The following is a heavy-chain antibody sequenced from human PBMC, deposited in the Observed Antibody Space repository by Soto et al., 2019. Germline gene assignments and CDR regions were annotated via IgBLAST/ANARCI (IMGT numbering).Heavy chain of an antibody. Sequence: EVQLLESGGGLVQPGGSLRLSCAASGFTFSSYAMSWVRQAPGKGLEWVSAISGSGGSTYYADSVKGRFTISRDNSKNTLNMQMNSVRAEDTAVYYCANAPSTEVNPGDAFAIWGQGTMVTVSS. D-gene: IGHD4-4*01. CDR3: ANAPSTEVNPGDAFAI. CDR2: ISGSGGST. CDR1: GFTFSSYA. V-gene: IGHV3-23*01. J-gene: IGHJ3*02.